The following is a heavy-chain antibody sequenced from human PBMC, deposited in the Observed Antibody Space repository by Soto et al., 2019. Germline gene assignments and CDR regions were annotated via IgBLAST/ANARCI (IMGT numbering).Heavy chain of an antibody. J-gene: IGHJ2*01. CDR3: ARDGGYGDYPNWYFDL. D-gene: IGHD4-17*01. CDR2: IWYDGSNK. V-gene: IGHV3-33*01. CDR1: GFTFSSYG. Sequence: SLRLSCAASGFTFSSYGMHWVRQAPGKGLEWVAVIWYDGSNKYYADSVKGRFTISRDNSKNTLYLQMNSLRAEDTAVYYCARDGGYGDYPNWYFDLWGRGTLVTVSS.